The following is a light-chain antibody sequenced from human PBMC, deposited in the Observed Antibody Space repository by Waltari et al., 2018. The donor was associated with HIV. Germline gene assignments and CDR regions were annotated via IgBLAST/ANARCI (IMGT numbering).Light chain of an antibody. CDR2: EVT. Sequence: QSALTQPPSASGSLGQSVTISCTGTASDLGGFAYVSWFQQHPGKVPKLIIYEVTQRPSGVPDRFSGSKSGNTASLTVSGLQADDEADYYCSSYESINNHVVFGGGTSLTVL. V-gene: IGLV2-8*01. CDR3: SSYESINNHVV. CDR1: ASDLGGFAY. J-gene: IGLJ2*01.